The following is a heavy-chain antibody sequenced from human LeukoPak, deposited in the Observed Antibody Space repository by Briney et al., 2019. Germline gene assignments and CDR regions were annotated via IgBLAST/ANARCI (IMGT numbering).Heavy chain of an antibody. CDR1: GFTLSSDW. CDR2: IKQDGSEK. CDR3: ARRNLYCSSTSCFFDY. V-gene: IGHV3-7*01. Sequence: GRSLRLSCAASGFTLSSDWMSWVRHAPGKGQECVANIKQDGSEKYYVDSVKGRFTISRDNAKNSLYLQMNSLSAEDTAVYYCARRNLYCSSTSCFFDYWGQGTLVTVSS. J-gene: IGHJ4*02. D-gene: IGHD2-2*01.